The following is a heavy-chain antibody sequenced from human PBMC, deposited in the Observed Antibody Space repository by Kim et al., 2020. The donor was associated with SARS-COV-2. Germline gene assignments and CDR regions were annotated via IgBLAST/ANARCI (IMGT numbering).Heavy chain of an antibody. CDR2: FDPEDGET. CDR1: GYTLTELS. J-gene: IGHJ3*02. V-gene: IGHV1-24*01. CDR3: ATFPEPRGYSYGYYAFDI. Sequence: ASVKVSCKVSGYTLTELSMHWVRQAPGKGLEWMGGFDPEDGETIYAQKFQGRVTMTEDTSTDTAYMELSSLRSEDTAVYYCATFPEPRGYSYGYYAFDIWGQGTMVTVSS. D-gene: IGHD5-18*01.